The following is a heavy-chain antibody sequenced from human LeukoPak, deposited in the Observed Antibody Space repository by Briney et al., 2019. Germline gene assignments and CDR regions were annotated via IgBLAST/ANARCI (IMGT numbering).Heavy chain of an antibody. D-gene: IGHD4-17*01. CDR1: GYTFTGYY. V-gene: IGHV1-2*02. CDR2: LNPNSGGT. CDR3: ARDHGDDVQYHWPDP. Sequence: ASVKVSCKASGYTFTGYYMHWVRQAPGQGLEWLGWLNPNSGGTKYAQKFQGRVTMTRDTSIRTAYMELSGLKSDDTAVYYCARDHGDDVQYHWPDPWGQGTLVTVSS. J-gene: IGHJ5*02.